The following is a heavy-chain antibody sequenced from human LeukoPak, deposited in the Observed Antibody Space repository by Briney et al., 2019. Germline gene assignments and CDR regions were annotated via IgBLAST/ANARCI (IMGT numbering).Heavy chain of an antibody. Sequence: GGSLRLSCAASGFTFSSYGMHWVRQAPGKGLEWVAFIRYDGSNKYYADSVKGRFTISRDNSKNTLYLQMNSLRAEDTAVYYCARLPKFSGWSYYYYYYMDVWGKGTTVTISS. D-gene: IGHD6-19*01. J-gene: IGHJ6*03. V-gene: IGHV3-30*02. CDR2: IRYDGSNK. CDR3: ARLPKFSGWSYYYYYYMDV. CDR1: GFTFSSYG.